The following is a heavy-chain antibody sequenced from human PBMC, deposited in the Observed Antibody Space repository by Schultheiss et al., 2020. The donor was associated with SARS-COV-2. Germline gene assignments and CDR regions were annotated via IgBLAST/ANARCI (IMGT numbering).Heavy chain of an antibody. V-gene: IGHV3-21*01. CDR2: ISSSSSYI. J-gene: IGHJ4*02. Sequence: GGSLRLSCEASGFPVSNNYMTWVRQAPGKGLEWVSSISSSSSYIYYADSVKGRFTISRDNAKNSLYLQMNSLRAEDTALYYCARHSVGYYHADYWGQGTLVTVSS. D-gene: IGHD3-22*01. CDR1: GFPVSNNY. CDR3: ARHSVGYYHADY.